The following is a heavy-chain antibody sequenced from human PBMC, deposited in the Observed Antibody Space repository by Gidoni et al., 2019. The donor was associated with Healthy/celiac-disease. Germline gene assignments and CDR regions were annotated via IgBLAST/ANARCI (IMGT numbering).Heavy chain of an antibody. J-gene: IGHJ6*04. Sequence: QVQLVQSGAEVKKPGSSVQVSSKASGGTFSSYAISWVRQAPGQGLEWMGGIIPIFGTANYAQKFQGRVTITADESTSTAYMELSSLRSEDTAVYYCAREICSSTSCYPSYYYDYGMDVWGKGTTVTVSS. CDR2: IIPIFGTA. CDR1: GGTFSSYA. V-gene: IGHV1-69*01. D-gene: IGHD2-2*01. CDR3: AREICSSTSCYPSYYYDYGMDV.